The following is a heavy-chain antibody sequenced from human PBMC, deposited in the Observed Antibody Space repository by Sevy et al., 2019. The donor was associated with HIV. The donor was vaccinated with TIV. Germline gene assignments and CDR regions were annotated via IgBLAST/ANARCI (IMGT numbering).Heavy chain of an antibody. D-gene: IGHD3-10*01. CDR1: GFTFSSYW. CDR3: ARGQVRGSGSYYYNWFDP. V-gene: IGHV3-74*01. CDR2: INSDGSNT. Sequence: GGSLRLSCAASGFTFSSYWMHWVRQAPGKGLVWVSRINSDGSNTSYADSVKGRFTISRDNAKNTLYLQMNSLRAEDTAVYYCARGQVRGSGSYYYNWFDPWGQGTLVTVSS. J-gene: IGHJ5*02.